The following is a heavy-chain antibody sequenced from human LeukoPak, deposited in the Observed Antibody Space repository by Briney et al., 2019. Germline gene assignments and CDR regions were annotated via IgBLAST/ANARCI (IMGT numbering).Heavy chain of an antibody. D-gene: IGHD2-2*01. V-gene: IGHV3-30*18. CDR2: ISYDGSNK. CDR3: AKGDPYCSSTSCYPYYYYGMDV. J-gene: IGHJ6*04. CDR1: GFTFSSYG. Sequence: GRSLRLSCAASGFTFSSYGMHWVRQAPGKGLEWVAVISYDGSNKYYADSVKGRFTISRDNSKNTLYLQMNSLRAEDTAVYYRAKGDPYCSSTSCYPYYYYGMDVWGKGTTVTVSS.